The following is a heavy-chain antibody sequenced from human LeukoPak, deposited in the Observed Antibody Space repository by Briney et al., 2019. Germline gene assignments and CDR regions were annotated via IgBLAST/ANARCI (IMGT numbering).Heavy chain of an antibody. CDR1: GGTFSSYA. Sequence: ASVKVSCKASGGTFSSYAISWVRQAPGQGLEWMGGIIPIFGTANYAQKFQGRVTITADESTSTAYMELSSLRSEDTAVYYCARREIVVVPAAIPPNKGDAFDIWGQGTMVTVSS. J-gene: IGHJ3*02. V-gene: IGHV1-69*13. D-gene: IGHD2-2*01. CDR3: ARREIVVVPAAIPPNKGDAFDI. CDR2: IIPIFGTA.